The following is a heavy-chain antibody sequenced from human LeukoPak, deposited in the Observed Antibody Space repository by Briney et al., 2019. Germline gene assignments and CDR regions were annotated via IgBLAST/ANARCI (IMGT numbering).Heavy chain of an antibody. CDR3: ARDPYCSSTSCYSTFSGWFDP. Sequence: HWASVKASCKASGYTFTSHGISWVRQAPGQGLEWMGGIIPIFGTANYAQKFQGRVTITADESTSTAYMELSSLRSEDTAVYYCARDPYCSSTSCYSTFSGWFDPWGQGTLVTVSS. V-gene: IGHV1-69*13. J-gene: IGHJ5*02. D-gene: IGHD2-2*01. CDR1: GYTFTSHG. CDR2: IIPIFGTA.